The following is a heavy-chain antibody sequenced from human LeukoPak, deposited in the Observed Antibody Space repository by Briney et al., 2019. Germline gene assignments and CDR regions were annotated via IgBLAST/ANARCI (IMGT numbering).Heavy chain of an antibody. Sequence: PGGSLRLSYAASGFTFSRIAMTWVRQAPGKGLEWVSTIRSNGDTAYNADSVRGRFAISRDNSKNALFLQMNSLRVEDTAIYYCAKGQELDDGVFDSWGQGTLVTVSS. D-gene: IGHD1-1*01. CDR2: IRSNGDTA. CDR1: GFTFSRIA. J-gene: IGHJ4*02. CDR3: AKGQELDDGVFDS. V-gene: IGHV3-23*01.